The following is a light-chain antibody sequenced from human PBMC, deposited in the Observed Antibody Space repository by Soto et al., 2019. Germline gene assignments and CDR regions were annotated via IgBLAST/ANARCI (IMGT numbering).Light chain of an antibody. CDR1: SSDVGAYDY. J-gene: IGLJ1*01. CDR2: DVS. CDR3: CSYAGSYASDYV. Sequence: QSALTQPPSVSGSPGQSVTISCTGTSSDVGAYDYVSWYQQHPGKAPKLMIYDVSKRPSGVPDRFPGSKSGNTASLTISGLQAEDEADYYCCSYAGSYASDYVFGAGTKLTVL. V-gene: IGLV2-11*01.